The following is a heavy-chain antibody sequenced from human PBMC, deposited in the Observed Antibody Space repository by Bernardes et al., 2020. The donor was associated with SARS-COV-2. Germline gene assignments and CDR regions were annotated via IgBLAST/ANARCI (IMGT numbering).Heavy chain of an antibody. Sequence: GESLKISCKGSGYSFTSYWIGWVRQMPGKGLEWMGIIYPGDSDTRYSPSFQGQVTISADKSISTAYLQWSSLKASDTAMYYCARQPLYDSSGRITWPHAFDIWGQGTMVTVSS. CDR2: IYPGDSDT. J-gene: IGHJ3*02. CDR3: ARQPLYDSSGRITWPHAFDI. D-gene: IGHD3-22*01. V-gene: IGHV5-51*01. CDR1: GYSFTSYW.